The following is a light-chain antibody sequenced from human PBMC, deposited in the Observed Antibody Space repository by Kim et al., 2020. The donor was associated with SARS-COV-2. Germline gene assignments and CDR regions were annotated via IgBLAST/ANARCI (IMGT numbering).Light chain of an antibody. CDR3: QVWDSSIEV. Sequence: SVALGQTARITCGGDKSGSKNVHWYQQKAGQAPVLVIYTDRKRPSGIPERFSGSNSESTATLTISGAQAGDEAAYYCQVWDSSIEVFGGGTKLTVL. CDR2: TDR. CDR1: KSGSKN. J-gene: IGLJ3*02. V-gene: IGLV3-9*01.